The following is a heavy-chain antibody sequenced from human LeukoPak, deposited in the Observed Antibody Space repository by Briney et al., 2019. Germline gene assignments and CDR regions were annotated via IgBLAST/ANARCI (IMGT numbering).Heavy chain of an antibody. CDR2: INSDGSST. CDR3: ARVPAYYDYYYYGMDV. J-gene: IGHJ6*02. CDR1: GFTFSSYW. Sequence: GGSLRLSCAASGFTFSSYWMHWVCQAPGKGLVWVSRINSDGSSTSYADSVKGRFTISRDNAKNTLYLQMNSLRAEDTAVYYCARVPAYYDYYYYGMDVWGQGTTVTVSS. D-gene: IGHD1-26*01. V-gene: IGHV3-74*01.